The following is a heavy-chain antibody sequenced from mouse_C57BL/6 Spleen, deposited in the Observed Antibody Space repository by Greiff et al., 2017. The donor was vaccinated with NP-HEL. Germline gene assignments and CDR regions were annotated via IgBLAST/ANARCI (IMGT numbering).Heavy chain of an antibody. CDR1: GYSFTDYN. J-gene: IGHJ4*01. V-gene: IGHV1-39*01. D-gene: IGHD1-1*01. Sequence: VQLQQSGPELVKPGASVKISCKASGYSFTDYNMNWVKQSNGKSLEWIGVINPNYGTTSYNQKFKGKATLTVDQSSSTAYMQLHSLTSERSAVYYCARHGSRDYYAMDYWGQGTSVTVSS. CDR2: INPNYGTT. CDR3: ARHGSRDYYAMDY.